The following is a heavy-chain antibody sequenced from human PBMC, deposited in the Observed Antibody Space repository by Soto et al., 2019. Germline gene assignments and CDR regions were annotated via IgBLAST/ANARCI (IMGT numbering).Heavy chain of an antibody. D-gene: IGHD2-15*01. Sequence: GASVKVSCKASGYTFTSYGISWVRQAPGQGLEWMGWISAYNGNTNYTQKLQGRVTMTTDTSTSTAYMELRSLRSDDTAVYYCARDLLEDLGYCSGGSCPPGYWGQGTLVTVSS. CDR3: ARDLLEDLGYCSGGSCPPGY. J-gene: IGHJ4*02. CDR2: ISAYNGNT. CDR1: GYTFTSYG. V-gene: IGHV1-18*01.